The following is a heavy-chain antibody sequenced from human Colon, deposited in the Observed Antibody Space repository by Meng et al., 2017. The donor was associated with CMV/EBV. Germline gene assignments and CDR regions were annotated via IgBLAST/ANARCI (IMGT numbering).Heavy chain of an antibody. CDR2: ISAYNGNT. Sequence: GESLKISCKASGYTFTSYGISWVRQAPGQGLEWMGWISAYNGNTNYAQKLQGRVTMTTDTSTSTAYMELRSLRSDDTAVYYCARGGIAVAGTPYYFDYWGQGTLVTVSS. D-gene: IGHD6-19*01. CDR3: ARGGIAVAGTPYYFDY. CDR1: GYTFTSYG. V-gene: IGHV1-18*01. J-gene: IGHJ4*02.